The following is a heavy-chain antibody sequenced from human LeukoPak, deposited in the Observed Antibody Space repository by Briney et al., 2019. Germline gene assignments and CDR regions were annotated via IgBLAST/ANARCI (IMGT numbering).Heavy chain of an antibody. V-gene: IGHV3-30*03. J-gene: IGHJ4*02. CDR2: ISYDGSNK. D-gene: IGHD6-13*01. CDR3: ARDSSSSNFDY. Sequence: HPGGSLRLSCAASGFTFSSYGMPWVRQAPGKGLEWVAVISYDGSNKYYADSVKGRFTISRDNSKNTLYLQMNSLRAEDTAVYYCARDSSSSNFDYWGQGTLVTVSS. CDR1: GFTFSSYG.